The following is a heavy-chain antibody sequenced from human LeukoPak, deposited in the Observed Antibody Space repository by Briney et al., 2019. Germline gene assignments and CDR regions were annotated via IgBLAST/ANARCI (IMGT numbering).Heavy chain of an antibody. V-gene: IGHV3-21*05. Sequence: GGSLRLSCVASGFSINRYSMNWVRQAPGKGLEWVSYISSSSSFIYYADSVKGRFIITRDNARNSLSLQMNSLRAEDTAVYYCARDQGAYTGYEVDYWGQGTQVTVSS. CDR3: ARDQGAYTGYEVDY. CDR1: GFSINRYS. D-gene: IGHD5-12*01. CDR2: ISSSSSFI. J-gene: IGHJ4*02.